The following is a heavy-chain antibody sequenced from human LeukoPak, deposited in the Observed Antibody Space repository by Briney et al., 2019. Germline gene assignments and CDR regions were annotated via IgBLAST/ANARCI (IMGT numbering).Heavy chain of an antibody. CDR1: GGSISSYY. CDR2: IYYSGST. J-gene: IGHJ6*02. CDR3: ARPSLRLYYGMDV. Sequence: PSETLSLTCTVSGGSISSYYWSWIRQPPGKGLEWIGYIYYSGSTNYNPSLKSRVTISVDTSKNQFSLKLSSVTAADTAVYYCARPSLRLYYGMDVWGQGTTVTVSS. V-gene: IGHV4-59*08.